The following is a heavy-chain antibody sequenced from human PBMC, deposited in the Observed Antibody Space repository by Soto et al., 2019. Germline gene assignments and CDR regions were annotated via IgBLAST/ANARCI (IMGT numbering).Heavy chain of an antibody. CDR1: GFTFSSYA. CDR3: ARRGSECYFDF. J-gene: IGHJ4*02. D-gene: IGHD6-19*01. CDR2: ISGSGGST. V-gene: IGHV3-23*01. Sequence: EVQLLESGGGLVQPGGSLRLSCAASGFTFSSYAMRWVRQAPGKGLEWVSAISGSGGSTYYADSVKGRFTISRDNSKNTLYLQTNSLRAEDTAVYYCARRGSECYFDFWGQGTLVTVSS.